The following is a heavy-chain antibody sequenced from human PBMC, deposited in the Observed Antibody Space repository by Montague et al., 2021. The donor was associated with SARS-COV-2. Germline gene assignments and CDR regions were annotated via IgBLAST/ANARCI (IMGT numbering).Heavy chain of an antibody. J-gene: IGHJ6*02. Sequence: SLRLSCAASGFTFRSYGMFWVRQAPGKGLEWVAVMWNEGSKKYYADSVEGRFTISRDNSKNTLYLHMNSLRAEDTAVYCAKETIAYGMDVWGQGTTVTVS. D-gene: IGHD4/OR15-4a*01. V-gene: IGHV3-33*06. CDR3: AKETIAYGMDV. CDR2: MWNEGSKK. CDR1: GFTFRSYG.